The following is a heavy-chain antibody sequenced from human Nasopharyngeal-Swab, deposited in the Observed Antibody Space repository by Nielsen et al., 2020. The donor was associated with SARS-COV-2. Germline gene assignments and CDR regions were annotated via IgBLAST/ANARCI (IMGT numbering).Heavy chain of an antibody. V-gene: IGHV3-30-3*01. J-gene: IGHJ4*02. CDR1: GFTFSSYA. CDR3: ARDGHELFTSGGFGY. Sequence: GGSLRLSCAASGFTFSSYAMHWVRQAPGKGLEWVAVISYDGSNKYYADSVKGRFTISRDNSKNTLYLQMNSLRAEDTAVYYCARDGHELFTSGGFGYWGQGTLVTVSS. CDR2: ISYDGSNK. D-gene: IGHD3-10*01.